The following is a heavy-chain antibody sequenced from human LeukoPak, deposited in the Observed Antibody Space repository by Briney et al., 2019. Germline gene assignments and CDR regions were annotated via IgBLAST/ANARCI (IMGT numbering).Heavy chain of an antibody. J-gene: IGHJ6*03. CDR1: GYTFTSYD. V-gene: IGHV1-8*03. CDR3: ARAKTTVTTYYYCYMDV. D-gene: IGHD4-17*01. Sequence: ASVKVSCKASGYTFTSYDINWVRQATGQGLEWMGWMNPNSGNIGYAQKFQGRVTITRNTSISTAYMELSSLRSEDTAVYYCARAKTTVTTYYYCYMDVWGKGTTVTVSS. CDR2: MNPNSGNI.